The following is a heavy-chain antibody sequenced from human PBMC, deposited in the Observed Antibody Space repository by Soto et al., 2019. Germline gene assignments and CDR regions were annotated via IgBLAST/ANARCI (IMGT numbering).Heavy chain of an antibody. CDR1: GLTVSSSY. V-gene: IGHV3-53*01. CDR3: ARQDIKYYFDGGLYAQTPFFDN. D-gene: IGHD3-22*01. CDR2: IYSAGST. Sequence: PGGSLRLSCAASGLTVSSSYMSWVRQAPGKGLQWVSVIYSAGSTYYANSVKGRFTISRDISTNMVYLQMSSLTDEDTAVYFCARQDIKYYFDGGLYAQTPFFDNWGQGTLVTVSS. J-gene: IGHJ4*02.